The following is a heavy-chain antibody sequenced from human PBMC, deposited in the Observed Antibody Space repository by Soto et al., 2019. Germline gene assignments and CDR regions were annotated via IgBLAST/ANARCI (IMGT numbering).Heavy chain of an antibody. CDR1: RFTFSSYS. V-gene: IGHV3-48*02. D-gene: IGHD3-22*01. CDR2: ISNGGNTI. J-gene: IGHJ4*02. CDR3: ARGNYYDRSGYRYYFDY. Sequence: GGSLRLSCAASRFTFSSYSMNWVRQAPGKGLEWVSYISNGGNTIYYADSVKGRFTISRDNAKNSLYLRMNSLRDEDTAVYYCARGNYYDRSGYRYYFDYWGQGTVVTVSS.